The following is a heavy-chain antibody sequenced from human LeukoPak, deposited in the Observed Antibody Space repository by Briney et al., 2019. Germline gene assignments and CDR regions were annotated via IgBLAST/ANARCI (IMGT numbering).Heavy chain of an antibody. CDR3: ASVGGSSSSMDV. CDR1: GGSISSYY. CDR2: IYYSGST. J-gene: IGHJ6*04. V-gene: IGHV4-59*12. D-gene: IGHD2-2*01. Sequence: PSETLSLTCTVSGGSISSYYWSWIRQPPGKGLEWIGYIYYSGSTNYNPSLKSRVTKSVDTSKNQFSLKLSSVTAADTAVYYCASVGGSSSSMDVWGKGTTVTVSS.